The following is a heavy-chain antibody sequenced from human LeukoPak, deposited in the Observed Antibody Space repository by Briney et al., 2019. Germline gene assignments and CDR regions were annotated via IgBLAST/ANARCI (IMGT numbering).Heavy chain of an antibody. CDR2: IWSDGSNK. D-gene: IGHD1-26*01. Sequence: GRSLRLSCAASGFTFSSYGTHWVRQTPGKGLEWVAIIWSDGSNKYYADSVKGRFTISRDNSKNTLYLQMNSLRAEDTAVYYCARGSGSFSGGFDYWGQGTLVTVSS. J-gene: IGHJ4*02. CDR3: ARGSGSFSGGFDY. CDR1: GFTFSSYG. V-gene: IGHV3-33*01.